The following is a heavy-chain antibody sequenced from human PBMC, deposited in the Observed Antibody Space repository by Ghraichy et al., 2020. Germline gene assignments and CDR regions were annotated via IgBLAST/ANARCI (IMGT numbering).Heavy chain of an antibody. CDR1: GYTFSTYY. CDR3: ARDARWGREDHFDS. Sequence: ASVKVSCKASGYTFSTYYLHWLRQAPGHGLEWMGIINPSGGNTNYAQRFQGRLTLTRDTSTSTVYLELSSLRYEDTAVYYCARDARWGREDHFDSWGQGTLVTVSS. CDR2: INPSGGNT. D-gene: IGHD3-16*01. V-gene: IGHV1-46*01. J-gene: IGHJ4*02.